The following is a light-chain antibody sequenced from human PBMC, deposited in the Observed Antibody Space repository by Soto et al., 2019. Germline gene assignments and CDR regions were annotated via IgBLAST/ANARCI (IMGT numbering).Light chain of an antibody. J-gene: IGLJ1*01. Sequence: QCALTQPASVSGSPGQSSTISCTGTSSDVGSYNLVSWYQQHPGKAPKLMIYEVSKRPSGVSNRFSGSKSGNTASLTISGLQAEDEADYYCCSYAGSSTFFGTGTKVTVL. CDR1: SSDVGSYNL. CDR2: EVS. V-gene: IGLV2-23*02. CDR3: CSYAGSSTF.